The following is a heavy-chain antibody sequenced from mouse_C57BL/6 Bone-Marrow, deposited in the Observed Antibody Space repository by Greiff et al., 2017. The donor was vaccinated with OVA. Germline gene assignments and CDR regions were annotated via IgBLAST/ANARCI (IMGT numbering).Heavy chain of an antibody. V-gene: IGHV5-4*01. CDR1: GFTFSSYA. CDR3: AREGGGNYGDAMDY. D-gene: IGHD2-1*01. Sequence: EVQLVESGGGLVKPGGSLKLSCAASGFTFSSYAMSWVRQTPEKRLEWVATISDGGSYTYYPDNVKGRFTISRDNAKNNLYLQMSHLKSEDTAMYYCAREGGGNYGDAMDYWGQGTSVTVSS. J-gene: IGHJ4*01. CDR2: ISDGGSYT.